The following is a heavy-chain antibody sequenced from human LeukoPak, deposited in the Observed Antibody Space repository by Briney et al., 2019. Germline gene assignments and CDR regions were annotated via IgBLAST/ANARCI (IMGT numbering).Heavy chain of an antibody. CDR2: IYYSGST. V-gene: IGHV4-59*01. CDR3: ARAVLTMVRGVPNWFDP. J-gene: IGHJ5*02. Sequence: SETLSLACTVSGGSISSYYWSWIRQPPGKGLEWIGYIYYSGSTNYNPSLKSQVTISVDTSKNQFSLKLSSVTAADTAVYYCARAVLTMVRGVPNWFDPWGQGTLVTVSS. D-gene: IGHD3-10*01. CDR1: GGSISSYY.